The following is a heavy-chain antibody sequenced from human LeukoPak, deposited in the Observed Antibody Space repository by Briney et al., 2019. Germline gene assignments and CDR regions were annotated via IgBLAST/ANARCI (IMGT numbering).Heavy chain of an antibody. V-gene: IGHV1-18*01. J-gene: IGHJ6*03. CDR2: ISAYNGNT. CDR1: GYTFTSYG. CDR3: ARVEGGYSYGWRYYYYYYMDV. Sequence: VASVKVSCKASGYTFTSYGISWVRQAPGQGLEWMGWISAYNGNTNYAQKLQGRVTMTTDTSTSTAYMELRSLRSDDTAVYYCARVEGGYSYGWRYYYYYYMDVWGKGTTVTVSS. D-gene: IGHD5-18*01.